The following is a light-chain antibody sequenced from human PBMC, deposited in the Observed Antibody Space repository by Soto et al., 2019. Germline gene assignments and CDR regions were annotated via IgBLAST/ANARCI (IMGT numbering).Light chain of an antibody. CDR3: QQYGTSPPYT. Sequence: ETVLTQSPGILSLSPGESATLSCRASQRVSNYLAWFQQKPAQAPRLLIYGASSRATGIPDRFSGSGSGTDFTLTISRLEPEDFAVYYCQQYGTSPPYTFGQGTKLEI. CDR1: QRVSNY. CDR2: GAS. V-gene: IGKV3-20*01. J-gene: IGKJ2*01.